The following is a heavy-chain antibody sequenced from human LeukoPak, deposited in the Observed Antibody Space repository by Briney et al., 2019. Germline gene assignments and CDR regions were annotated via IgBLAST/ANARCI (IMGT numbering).Heavy chain of an antibody. V-gene: IGHV4-59*08. D-gene: IGHD1-26*01. Sequence: SETLSPTCTVSGGSISSYYWTWIRQPPGKGLGLEWIGYIYYSGGTNYNPFLKSRVTISIDTSKNQVSLRLSSVTAADTAVYYCARGTILVGATTVDYWGQGTLVTVSS. CDR3: ARGTILVGATTVDY. CDR1: GGSISSYY. J-gene: IGHJ4*02. CDR2: IYYSGGT.